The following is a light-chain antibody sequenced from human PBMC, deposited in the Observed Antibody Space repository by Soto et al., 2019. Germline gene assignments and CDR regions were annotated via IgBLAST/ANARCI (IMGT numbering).Light chain of an antibody. V-gene: IGKV3-11*01. CDR1: QSVSSY. CDR2: DAS. Sequence: EIVLSQTPATLSLSPGERVTLSCRPSQSVSSYLAWYQQKPGQAPRLLIYDASNRATGIPARFSGSGSGTDFTLTISSLEPEDFAVYYCQQRSNWPPGTTFGQGTRLEIK. CDR3: QQRSNWPPGTT. J-gene: IGKJ5*01.